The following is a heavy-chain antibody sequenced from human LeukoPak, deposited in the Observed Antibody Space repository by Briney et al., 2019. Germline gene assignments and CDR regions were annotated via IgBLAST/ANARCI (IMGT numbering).Heavy chain of an antibody. Sequence: GGSLRLSCAASGFTFSTYEMNWVRQAPGKGLEWVSYISISGTTIYYADSVKGRFTISRDNAKNSLYLQMNSPRVEDMAVYYCAREGLWGAARAAFDIWGQGTMVTVSS. CDR2: ISISGTTI. V-gene: IGHV3-48*03. CDR3: AREGLWGAARAAFDI. J-gene: IGHJ3*02. CDR1: GFTFSTYE. D-gene: IGHD6-6*01.